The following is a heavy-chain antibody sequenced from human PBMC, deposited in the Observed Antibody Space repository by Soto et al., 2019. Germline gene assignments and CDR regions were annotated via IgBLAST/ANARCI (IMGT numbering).Heavy chain of an antibody. CDR1: GFTFGVST. Sequence: PGWSLRLSCVASGFTFGVSTMSWFRQAPGGGLEWVSFIRSKAYGGTTEYAASVKGRFTISRDKSKSIAYLQMNSLKTEDPAVSYCARDLAYSDNDELYGMDGWAQVTTVTVSS. V-gene: IGHV3-49*03. D-gene: IGHD2-21*01. J-gene: IGHJ6*02. CDR2: IRSKAYGGTT. CDR3: ARDLAYSDNDELYGMDG.